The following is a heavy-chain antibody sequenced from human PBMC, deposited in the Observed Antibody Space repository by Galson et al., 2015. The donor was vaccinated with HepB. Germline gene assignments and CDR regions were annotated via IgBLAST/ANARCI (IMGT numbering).Heavy chain of an antibody. CDR1: GFTFSSYA. CDR2: ISGSGGST. J-gene: IGHJ4*02. V-gene: IGHV3-23*01. CDR3: AKSRLITMVRGVIIPSPFDY. D-gene: IGHD3-10*01. Sequence: SLRLSCAASGFTFSSYAMSWVRQAPGKGLEWVSAISGSGGSTYYADSVKGRFTISRDNSKNTLYLQMNSLRAEDTAVYYCAKSRLITMVRGVIIPSPFDYWGQGTLVTVSS.